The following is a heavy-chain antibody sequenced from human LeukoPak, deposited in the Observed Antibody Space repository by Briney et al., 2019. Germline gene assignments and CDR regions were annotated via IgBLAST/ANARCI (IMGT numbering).Heavy chain of an antibody. CDR2: IFSGGST. J-gene: IGHJ5*02. V-gene: IGHV3-66*01. D-gene: IGHD3-9*01. CDR1: GFTFSTYA. Sequence: GGSLRLSCAASGFTFSTYAMSWVRQAPGKGLEWVSVIFSGGSTYYADSVKGRFTISRDNSKNTLYLQMNSLRAEDTAVYYCARDHDILGWFDPWGQGTLVTVSS. CDR3: ARDHDILGWFDP.